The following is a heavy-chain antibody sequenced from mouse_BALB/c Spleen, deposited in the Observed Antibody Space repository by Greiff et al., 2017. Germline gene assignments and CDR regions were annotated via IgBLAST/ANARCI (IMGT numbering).Heavy chain of an antibody. CDR2: ISYSGST. CDR3: ARDDYDQGLDY. J-gene: IGHJ4*01. D-gene: IGHD2-4*01. Sequence: VQLKESGPGLVKPSQSLSLTCTVTGYSITSDYAWNWIRQFPGNKLEWMGYISYSGSTSYNPSLKSRISITRDTSKNQFFLQLNSVTTEDTATYYCARDDYDQGLDYWGQGTSVTVSS. CDR1: GYSITSDYA. V-gene: IGHV3-2*02.